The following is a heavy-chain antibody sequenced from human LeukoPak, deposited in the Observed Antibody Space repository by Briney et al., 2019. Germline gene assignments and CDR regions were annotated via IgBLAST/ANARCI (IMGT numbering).Heavy chain of an antibody. Sequence: PSETLSLTCSVSDDSITMYYWTWLRQPPGKGLEWIGYVDHTGSTNFNPSLNGRVSISRDTTKNLFSLRLRSVTAADTAVYFCARGRVSSSTWYSTYYYYLYMDVWGKGTTVTVSS. CDR1: DDSITMYY. D-gene: IGHD1-1*01. CDR2: VDHTGST. J-gene: IGHJ6*03. CDR3: ARGRVSSSTWYSTYYYYLYMDV. V-gene: IGHV4-59*01.